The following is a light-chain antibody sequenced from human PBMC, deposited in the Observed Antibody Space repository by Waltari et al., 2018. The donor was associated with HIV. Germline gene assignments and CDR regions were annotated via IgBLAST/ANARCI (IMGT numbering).Light chain of an antibody. CDR1: QSVLYNSNSKNY. J-gene: IGKJ1*01. CDR3: HQYYTTPWA. V-gene: IGKV4-1*01. Sequence: DTVLTQSPDSLAVSLGEKATINCEASQSVLYNSNSKNYLSWYQQRPGQPPKLLIYGASTRESGVPDRVIGSASGTDFTLTISGLQAEDVAVYYCHQYYTTPWAFGQGTKVEIK. CDR2: GAS.